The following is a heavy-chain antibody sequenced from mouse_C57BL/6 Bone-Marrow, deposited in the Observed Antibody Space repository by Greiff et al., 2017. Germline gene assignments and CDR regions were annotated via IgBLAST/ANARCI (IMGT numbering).Heavy chain of an antibody. CDR3: TGRGWYFDV. CDR2: IEPEDGDT. Sequence: VQLQQSGAELVRPGASVKLSCPASGSNIKDYYMPWVNPKPEQGLVWIGRIEPEDGDTEYAPEFRGKATMTADTSANTAYRQLSSLTSEVSAVYYCTGRGWYFDVWGTGTTVTVSS. V-gene: IGHV14-1*01. CDR1: GSNIKDYY. J-gene: IGHJ1*03. D-gene: IGHD1-1*01.